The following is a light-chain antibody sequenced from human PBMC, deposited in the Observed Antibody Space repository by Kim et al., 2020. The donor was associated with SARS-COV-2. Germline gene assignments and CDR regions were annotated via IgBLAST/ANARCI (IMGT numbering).Light chain of an antibody. J-gene: IGLJ2*01. V-gene: IGLV3-21*04. CDR3: QVRDSSGDRLI. CDR1: NLGSKP. CDR2: HDS. Sequence: SYELTQPPSVSVAPGKTARIPCGGDNLGSKPVHWYQQKPGQAPVLVINHDSDRPSGIPERISGSNSGNTATLTITRVEAEDEADYYCQVRDSSGDRLIFGGGTKVTVL.